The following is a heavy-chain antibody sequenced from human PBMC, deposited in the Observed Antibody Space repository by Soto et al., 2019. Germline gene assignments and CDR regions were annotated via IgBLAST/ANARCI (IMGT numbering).Heavy chain of an antibody. D-gene: IGHD5-18*01. Sequence: QMQLQESGPGLVKPSETLSLTCTVSGDSFSSYYWSWIRQPAGKGLEWIGRIYTSGTTNYNPSLKTRGTMAIATAKGQFSLKLSSVTAADTAVYYCARDSAVTGFDYWGQGTLVTV. CDR1: GDSFSSYY. CDR2: IYTSGTT. CDR3: ARDSAVTGFDY. J-gene: IGHJ4*02. V-gene: IGHV4-4*07.